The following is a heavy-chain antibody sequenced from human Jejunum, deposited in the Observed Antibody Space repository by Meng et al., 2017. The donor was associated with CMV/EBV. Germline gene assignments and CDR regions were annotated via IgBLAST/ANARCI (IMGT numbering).Heavy chain of an antibody. CDR3: AKDYYVTRSYYDGFPLDS. CDR1: FSISNYA. D-gene: IGHD3-10*01. V-gene: IGHV3-23*01. CDR2: ITAKSDK. J-gene: IGHJ4*02. Sequence: FSISNYARRWRRQARGEGQGWDSIITAKSDKHYGDAVKGRFTISRDNSKNSLYLQLSSLRAEDAAVYYCAKDYYVTRSYYDGFPLDSWGQGTLVTVSS.